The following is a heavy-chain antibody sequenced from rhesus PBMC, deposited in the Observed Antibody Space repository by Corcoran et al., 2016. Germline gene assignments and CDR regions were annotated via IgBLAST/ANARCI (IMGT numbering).Heavy chain of an antibody. D-gene: IGHD6-25*01. CDR2: INGNRGST. J-gene: IGHJ5-1*01. CDR1: GASISNYW. CDR3: AKDADSWRQPDNRFDV. Sequence: QVQLLESGPGLVKPSETLSLTCAVSGASISNYWWNWIRQPPGKGLVWIGEINGNRGSTYYHPSLTSRVNLSKAVSKNHLSWKVSSVTAADTAVYYCAKDADSWRQPDNRFDVWGPGVLVTVSS. V-gene: IGHV4-80*01.